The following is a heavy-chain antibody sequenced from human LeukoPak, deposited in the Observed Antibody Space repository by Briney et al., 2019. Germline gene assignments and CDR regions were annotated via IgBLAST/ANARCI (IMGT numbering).Heavy chain of an antibody. J-gene: IGHJ4*02. V-gene: IGHV3-33*01. CDR1: GFTFSNYR. CDR3: AREYRIRRREYYFDY. CDR2: IWYDGSNT. Sequence: GGSLRLSCAASGFTFSNYRTHWVRQVPGKGLEWVAVIWYDGSNTYYTDSVNGRFTISRDNSKNMLYLQMNSLRADDTAVYYCAREYRIRRREYYFDYWGQGTLAAVSS. D-gene: IGHD6-6*01.